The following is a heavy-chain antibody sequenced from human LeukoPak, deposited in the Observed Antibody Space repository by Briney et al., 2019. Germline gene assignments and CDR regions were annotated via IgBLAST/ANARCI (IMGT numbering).Heavy chain of an antibody. Sequence: GESLKISCKGSGYSFTSYWIGWVRQMPGKGLEWMGIIYPGDSDTRYSPSFQGQVTISADKSISTAYLQWSSLKASDTAMYYCARLDRDSYGAENWFDPWGQGTLVTVSS. CDR2: IYPGDSDT. V-gene: IGHV5-51*01. CDR3: ARLDRDSYGAENWFDP. D-gene: IGHD5-18*01. J-gene: IGHJ5*02. CDR1: GYSFTSYW.